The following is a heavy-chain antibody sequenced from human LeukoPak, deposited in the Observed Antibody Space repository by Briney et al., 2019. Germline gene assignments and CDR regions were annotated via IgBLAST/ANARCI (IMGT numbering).Heavy chain of an antibody. J-gene: IGHJ4*02. CDR2: INPSGGST. CDR3: ARDEGIVGSNDY. Sequence: ASVKVSCKASGYTFTSYYMHWVRQAPGQGLEWMGIINPSGGSTSYAQKFQGRVTMTRDTSTSTAYMELRGLRSDDTAVYYCARDEGIVGSNDYWGQGTLVTVSS. V-gene: IGHV1-46*01. D-gene: IGHD1-26*01. CDR1: GYTFTSYY.